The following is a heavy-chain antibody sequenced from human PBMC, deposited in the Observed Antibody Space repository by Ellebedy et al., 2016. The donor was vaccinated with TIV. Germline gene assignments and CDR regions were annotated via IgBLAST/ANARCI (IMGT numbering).Heavy chain of an antibody. CDR2: ISAYNGNT. Sequence: ASVKVSCKASGYTFTSYGISWVRQAPGQGLEWMGWISAYNGNTNYAQNLQGRVTMTTDTSTITAYMELRSLRSDDTAVYYCARLVGAMSLVLSKQFDYWGQGTLVTVSS. D-gene: IGHD1-26*01. CDR3: ARLVGAMSLVLSKQFDY. V-gene: IGHV1-18*01. J-gene: IGHJ4*02. CDR1: GYTFTSYG.